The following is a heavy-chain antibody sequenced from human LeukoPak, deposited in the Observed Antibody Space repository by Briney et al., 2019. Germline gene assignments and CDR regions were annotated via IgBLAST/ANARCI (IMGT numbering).Heavy chain of an antibody. D-gene: IGHD2-2*01. CDR1: GFTFDDYG. CDR3: ARYSGVVPAATWNYYYFYMDV. V-gene: IGHV3-20*04. Sequence: GGSLRLSCAASGFTFDDYGMSWVRQAPGKGLEWVSGINWNGGSTDYADSVKGRFTISRDNAKNPLYLQVNSLRAEDTALYYCARYSGVVPAATWNYYYFYMDVWGKGTTVTVSS. J-gene: IGHJ6*03. CDR2: INWNGGST.